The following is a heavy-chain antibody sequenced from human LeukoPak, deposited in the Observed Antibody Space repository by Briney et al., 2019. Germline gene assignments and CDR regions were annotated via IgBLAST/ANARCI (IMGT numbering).Heavy chain of an antibody. CDR1: GFTFSSYG. CDR2: ISGSGGST. Sequence: GGSLRLSCAASGFTFSSYGMHWVRQAPGKGLEWVSAISGSGGSTYYADSVKGRFTISRDNSKNTLYLQMNSLRAEDTAVYYCAKGSQWLITFFDYWGQGTLVTVSS. V-gene: IGHV3-23*01. J-gene: IGHJ4*02. D-gene: IGHD6-19*01. CDR3: AKGSQWLITFFDY.